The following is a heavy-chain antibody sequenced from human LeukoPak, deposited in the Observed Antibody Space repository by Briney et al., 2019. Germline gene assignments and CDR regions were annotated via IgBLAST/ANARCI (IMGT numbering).Heavy chain of an antibody. D-gene: IGHD3-3*01. CDR2: IYYSGST. CDR3: AREVITIFGVVTGLDY. J-gene: IGHJ4*02. V-gene: IGHV4-30-4*08. CDR1: GGSISSGDYY. Sequence: SQTLSLTCTVSGGSISSGDYYWSWIRQPPGKGLEWIGYIYYSGSTYYNPSLKSRVTISVDTSKNQFSLKLCSVTAADTAVYYCAREVITIFGVVTGLDYWGQGTLVTVSS.